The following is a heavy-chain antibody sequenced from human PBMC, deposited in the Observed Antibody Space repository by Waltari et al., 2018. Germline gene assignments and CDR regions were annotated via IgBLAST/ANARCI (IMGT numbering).Heavy chain of an antibody. CDR3: APLPGGSGQTFDY. D-gene: IGHD3-10*01. J-gene: IGHJ4*02. CDR2: IDHEDGET. V-gene: IGHV1-69-2*01. Sequence: EVQLVQSGAEVKKPGATVKISCKASGYTFIDYFMHWVQQAPGKGLEWVGRIDHEDGETGDAEKFQGRVTITADTSTDTSYLELSSLRSDDTAVYYCAPLPGGSGQTFDYWGQGTLLTVSS. CDR1: GYTFIDYF.